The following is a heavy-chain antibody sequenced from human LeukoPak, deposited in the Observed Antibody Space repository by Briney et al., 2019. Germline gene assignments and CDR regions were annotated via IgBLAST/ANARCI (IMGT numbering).Heavy chain of an antibody. CDR2: ISSNGGST. CDR1: GFTFSSYA. Sequence: GGSLRLSCAASGFTFSSYAMHWVRQAPGKGLEYVSAISSNGGSTYYANSVKGRFTISRDNSKNTLYLQMGSLRAEDMAVYYCASWDSSGYSQYWGQGTLVTVSS. J-gene: IGHJ4*02. CDR3: ASWDSSGYSQY. V-gene: IGHV3-64*01. D-gene: IGHD3-22*01.